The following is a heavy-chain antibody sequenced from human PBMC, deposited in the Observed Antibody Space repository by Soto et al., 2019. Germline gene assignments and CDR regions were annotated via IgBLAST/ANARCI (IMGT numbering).Heavy chain of an antibody. Sequence: GGSLRPSCAASGFTFGDYAMHLVRQAPGKGLEWVSGISWNSGSIGYADSVKGRFTISRDNAKNSLYLQMNSLRAEDTALYYCAKPLYCSSTSCYGAFDIWGQGTMVTVSS. V-gene: IGHV3-9*01. D-gene: IGHD2-2*01. CDR3: AKPLYCSSTSCYGAFDI. J-gene: IGHJ3*02. CDR1: GFTFGDYA. CDR2: ISWNSGSI.